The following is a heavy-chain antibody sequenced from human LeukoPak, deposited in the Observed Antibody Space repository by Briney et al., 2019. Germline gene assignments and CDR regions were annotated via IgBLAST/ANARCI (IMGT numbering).Heavy chain of an antibody. J-gene: IGHJ4*02. CDR1: GGXISSSNW. V-gene: IGHV4-4*02. D-gene: IGHD3-10*01. CDR3: ARGEEHGSGTVHFDY. Sequence: SETLSLTCAVSGGXISSSNWWSWIRQPPGKGVEWIGEIYHGGSTNYNPSLKSRVTMSVDKSKNQFSLELSSVTAADTAVYYCARGEEHGSGTVHFDYWGQGILVTVSS. CDR2: IYHGGST.